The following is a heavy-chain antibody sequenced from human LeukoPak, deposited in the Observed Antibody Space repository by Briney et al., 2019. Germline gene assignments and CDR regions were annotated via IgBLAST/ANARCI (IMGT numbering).Heavy chain of an antibody. CDR2: IYYSGST. CDR3: ARVSGDYNYYYYYGMDV. Sequence: SETLSLTCTVSGGSISSTSYYWGWIRQPPGKGLEWIGYIYYSGSTNYNPSLKSRVTISVDTSKNQFSLKLSSVTAADTAVYYCARVSGDYNYYYYYGMDVWGQGTTVTVSS. D-gene: IGHD4-17*01. J-gene: IGHJ6*02. CDR1: GGSISSTSYY. V-gene: IGHV4-61*05.